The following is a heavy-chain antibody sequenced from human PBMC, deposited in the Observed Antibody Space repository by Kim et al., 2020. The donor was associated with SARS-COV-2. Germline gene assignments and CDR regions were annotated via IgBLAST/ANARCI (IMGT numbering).Heavy chain of an antibody. CDR1: GYTFTGYY. J-gene: IGHJ6*02. Sequence: ASVKVSCKASGYTFTGYYMHWVRQAPGQGLEWMGWINPNSGGTNYAQKFQGWVTMTRDTSISTAYMELSRLRSDDTAVYYCARERMLVATVIAAAGNYYYYGMDVWGPGATVTVSS. D-gene: IGHD6-13*01. CDR2: INPNSGGT. CDR3: ARERMLVATVIAAAGNYYYYGMDV. V-gene: IGHV1-2*04.